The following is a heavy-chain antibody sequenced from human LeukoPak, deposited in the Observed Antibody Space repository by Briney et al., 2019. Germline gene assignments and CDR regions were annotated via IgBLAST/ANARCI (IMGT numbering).Heavy chain of an antibody. D-gene: IGHD6-13*01. Sequence: ASVKVSCKASGYTLTAYYIHWLRQAPGQGLEWMGWIKSNTGGTKYVEKFEGRFTMTRDTSISTIYMELGSLRSDDTAVYYCAADKQQLSYYFDYWGQGTLVTVS. V-gene: IGHV1-2*02. CDR3: AADKQQLSYYFDY. CDR2: IKSNTGGT. CDR1: GYTLTAYY. J-gene: IGHJ4*02.